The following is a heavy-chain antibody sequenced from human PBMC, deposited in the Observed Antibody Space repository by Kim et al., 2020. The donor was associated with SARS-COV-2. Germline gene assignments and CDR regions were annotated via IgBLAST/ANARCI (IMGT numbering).Heavy chain of an antibody. CDR2: IYYSGST. D-gene: IGHD2-15*01. V-gene: IGHV4-39*01. Sequence: SETLSLTCTVSGGSISSSSYYWGWIRQPPGKGLEWIGSIYYSGSTYYNPSLKSRVTISVDTSKNQFSLKLSSVTAADTAVYYCARHANIRYFDYWGQGTLVTVSS. J-gene: IGHJ4*02. CDR3: ARHANIRYFDY. CDR1: GGSISSSSYY.